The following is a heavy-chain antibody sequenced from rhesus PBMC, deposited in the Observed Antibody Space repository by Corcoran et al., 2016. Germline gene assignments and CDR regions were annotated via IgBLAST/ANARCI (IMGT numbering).Heavy chain of an antibody. CDR1: GFTFGSYY. CDR3: ARDLGY. V-gene: IGHV3-8*01. CDR2: INTGGCST. Sequence: EVQLVESGGGLVQPGGSLRLSCTGSGFTFGSYYMYWARQDPGKVLEWVSAINTGGCSTWYTDSVKCRFTISKENAKNTLYLQMDSLRAEDTAVYYCARDLGYWGQGVLVTVSS. J-gene: IGHJ4*01.